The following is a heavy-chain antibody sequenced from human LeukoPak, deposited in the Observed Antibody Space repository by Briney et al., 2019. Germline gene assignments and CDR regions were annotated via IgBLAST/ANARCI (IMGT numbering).Heavy chain of an antibody. CDR3: ARSTEATYSSGWYPDAFDI. CDR1: GGSISSYY. V-gene: IGHV4-4*07. CDR2: IYTSGST. D-gene: IGHD6-19*01. J-gene: IGHJ3*02. Sequence: SETLSLTCTVSGGSISSYYWSWIRQPAGKGLEWIGRIYTSGSTNYNPSLKSRVTMSVDTSKNQFSLKLSSVTAADTAVYYCARSTEATYSSGWYPDAFDIWGQGTMVTVSS.